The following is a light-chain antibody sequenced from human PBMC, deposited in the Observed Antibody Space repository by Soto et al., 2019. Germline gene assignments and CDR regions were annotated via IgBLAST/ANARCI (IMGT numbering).Light chain of an antibody. Sequence: EIVMAQSPATLSVSPGERATLSCRASQSVGSNLAWYQQKPGQAPRLLIYGASTRVTGIPARFSGSGSGTEFTLTISSLQSEDVATYICQQYNSYTPTFGPGTKVEI. J-gene: IGKJ1*01. V-gene: IGKV3-15*01. CDR3: QQYNSYTPT. CDR1: QSVGSN. CDR2: GAS.